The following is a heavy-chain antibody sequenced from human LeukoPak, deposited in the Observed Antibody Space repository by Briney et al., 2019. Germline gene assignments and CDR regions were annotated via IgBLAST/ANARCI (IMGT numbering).Heavy chain of an antibody. CDR3: ARDLIVGDTGDVFDI. V-gene: IGHV3-74*01. Sequence: PGGSLGLSCAASGFTFSTYWMHWVRQAPGKGLVWVARIKGDGSSTIYADSVKGRFTISRDNAKNSLYLQLNSLRAEDTAVYYCARDLIVGDTGDVFDIWGQGTMVTVSS. CDR2: IKGDGSST. CDR1: GFTFSTYW. D-gene: IGHD1-26*01. J-gene: IGHJ3*02.